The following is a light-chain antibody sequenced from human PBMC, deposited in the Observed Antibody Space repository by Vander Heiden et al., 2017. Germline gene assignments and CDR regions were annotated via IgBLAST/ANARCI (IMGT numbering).Light chain of an antibody. CDR2: PNN. CDR3: AAWDDSLNVHYV. CDR1: SSNTVSNT. V-gene: IGLV1-44*01. Sequence: QSVLTQPPSASGTPVQRITIPFSGSSSNTVSNTANWYQQRPGTASKLRIYPNNQRPAGVPDRFSGSKSGTSASLTISGLQSEDEADYYCAAWDDSLNVHYVFGTGTKVTVL. J-gene: IGLJ1*01.